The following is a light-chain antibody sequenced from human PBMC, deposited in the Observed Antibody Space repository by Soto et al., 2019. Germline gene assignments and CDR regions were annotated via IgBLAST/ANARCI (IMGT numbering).Light chain of an antibody. CDR1: NSNIGSDF. V-gene: IGLV1-47*01. CDR2: RNN. J-gene: IGLJ3*02. CDR3: VSWDASLSAWV. Sequence: QPVLTQPPSASGTPGQNVTISCSGSNSNIGSDFVFWFQQLPGTAPILLIYRNNQRPSGVPDRFSGSKSGTSASLAISGLRSEDEADYYCVSWDASLSAWVFGGGTKLTVL.